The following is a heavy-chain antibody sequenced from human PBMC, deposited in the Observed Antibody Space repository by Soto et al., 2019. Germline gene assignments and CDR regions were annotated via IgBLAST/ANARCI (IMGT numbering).Heavy chain of an antibody. CDR1: GDSVSSNSAA. J-gene: IGHJ1*01. V-gene: IGHV6-1*01. D-gene: IGHD2-15*01. CDR3: ARDLVRFCSGGSCYSGEFQY. Sequence: PSQTLSLTCAISGDSVSSNSAAWNWIRQSPSRGLEWLGRTYYRSKWYNDYAVSVKSRITINPDTSKNQFSLQLNSVTPEDTAVYYCARDLVRFCSGGSCYSGEFQYRAQRTPVTGSS. CDR2: TYYRSKWYN.